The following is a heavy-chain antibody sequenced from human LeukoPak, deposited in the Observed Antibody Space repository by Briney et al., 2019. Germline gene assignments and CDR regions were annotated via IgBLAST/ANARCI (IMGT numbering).Heavy chain of an antibody. CDR2: ISSSGSTI. V-gene: IGHV3-48*04. J-gene: IGHJ6*04. D-gene: IGHD3-10*02. CDR3: AELGITMIGGV. CDR1: AFTFSSYS. Sequence: GGSLRLSCAASAFTFSSYSMNWVRQAPGKGLEWVSSISSSGSTIYYADSVKGRFTISRDNAKNSLYLQMNSLRAEDTAVYYCAELGITMIGGVWGKGTTVTISS.